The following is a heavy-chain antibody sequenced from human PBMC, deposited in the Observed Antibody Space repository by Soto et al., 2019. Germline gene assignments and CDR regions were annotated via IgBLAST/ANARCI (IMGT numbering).Heavy chain of an antibody. D-gene: IGHD3-22*01. V-gene: IGHV3-48*02. Sequence: GGSLRLSCAASGFTFRNYGMNWVRQAPGKGLEWVSYIGIGSSTKYYADSVKGRFTISRDNAKNSLYLQMNSLRDEDTAVYYCARGMYYYDSSGWADWGQGTLVTGAS. CDR3: ARGMYYYDSSGWAD. CDR2: IGIGSSTK. CDR1: GFTFRNYG. J-gene: IGHJ4*02.